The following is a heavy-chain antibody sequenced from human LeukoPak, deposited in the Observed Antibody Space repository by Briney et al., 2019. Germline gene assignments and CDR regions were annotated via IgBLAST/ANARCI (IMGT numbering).Heavy chain of an antibody. V-gene: IGHV3-15*01. J-gene: IGHJ4*02. CDR1: GFPFVNAW. D-gene: IGHD3-9*01. CDR2: IKSKTDGGTS. Sequence: GGSLRLSCAASGFPFVNAWMSWVRQAPGKGLEWVGRIKSKTDGGTSDYAAPVKGRFTISRDDSKNTLYLQMNSLKTEDTAVYYCTTDYDVLPLQDWGQGTLVTVSS. CDR3: TTDYDVLPLQD.